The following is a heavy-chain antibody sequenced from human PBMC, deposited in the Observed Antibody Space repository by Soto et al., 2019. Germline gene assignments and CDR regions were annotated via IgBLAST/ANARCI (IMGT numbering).Heavy chain of an antibody. CDR2: TYYRSKWYN. CDR3: ARARIWGYGYGDSGLFDPLYI. J-gene: IGHJ3*02. V-gene: IGHV6-1*01. D-gene: IGHD5-18*01. Sequence: PSQTLSHTCAISGDSVSSNSAAWNWIRQSPSRGLEWLGRTYYRSKWYNDYAVSVKSRITINPDTSKNQFSLQLNSVTPEDTAVYYFARARIWGYGYGDSGLFDPLYIWAQETRDSASS. CDR1: GDSVSSNSAA.